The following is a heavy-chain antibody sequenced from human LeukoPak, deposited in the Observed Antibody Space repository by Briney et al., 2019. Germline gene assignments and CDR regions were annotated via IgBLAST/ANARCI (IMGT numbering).Heavy chain of an antibody. CDR1: GFTFSSYS. CDR2: ISSSSSYI. CDR3: ARDGSVVVVAAYFDY. Sequence: GGSLRLSCAASGFTFSSYSMNWVRQAPGKGLEWVSSISSSSSYIYYADSVKGRFTISRDNAKNSLYLQMNSLRAEDTAVYYCARDGSVVVVAAYFDYWGQGTLVTVSS. V-gene: IGHV3-21*01. J-gene: IGHJ4*02. D-gene: IGHD2-15*01.